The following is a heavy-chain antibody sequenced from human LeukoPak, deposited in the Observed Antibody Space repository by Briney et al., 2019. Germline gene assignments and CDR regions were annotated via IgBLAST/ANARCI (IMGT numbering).Heavy chain of an antibody. CDR3: ARTITMFGVVLALNWFDP. CDR1: GYTFTSYG. J-gene: IGHJ5*02. D-gene: IGHD3-3*01. CDR2: ISGYNGNT. Sequence: ASVKVSCKASGYTFTSYGISWVRQAPGQGLEWMGWISGYNGNTSYAEKLQGRVTMTTDTSTSTVYMEVRSLRSDDTAIYYCARTITMFGVVLALNWFDPWGQGTLVTVSS. V-gene: IGHV1-18*01.